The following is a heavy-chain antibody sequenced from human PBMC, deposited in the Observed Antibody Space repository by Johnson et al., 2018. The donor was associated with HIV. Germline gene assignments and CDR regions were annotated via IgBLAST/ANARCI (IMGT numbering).Heavy chain of an antibody. Sequence: EVQLVESGGGLVQPGGSLILSCAASGFTVSSNYMSWVRQAPGKGLEWVSVIYSGGITYYADSVKGRFTISRDNSKNTLYLQMNSLRAEDTAVYYCARSSGSYLDDSFDIWGQGTMVTVSS. D-gene: IGHD1-26*01. CDR1: GFTVSSNY. J-gene: IGHJ3*02. CDR3: ARSSGSYLDDSFDI. V-gene: IGHV3-66*01. CDR2: IYSGGIT.